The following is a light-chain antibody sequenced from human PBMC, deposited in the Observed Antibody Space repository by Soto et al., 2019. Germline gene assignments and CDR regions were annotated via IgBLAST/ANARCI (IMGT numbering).Light chain of an antibody. CDR3: GTWDSSLSAYV. Sequence: VLTQPPSVSAAPGQKVTISCSGSSSNIGNNYVSWYQQLPGTAPKLLIYDDNKRPSGIPDRFSGSKSGTSATLGITGLQTGDEADYYCGTWDSSLSAYVFGTGTKVTVL. V-gene: IGLV1-51*01. CDR2: DDN. J-gene: IGLJ1*01. CDR1: SSNIGNNY.